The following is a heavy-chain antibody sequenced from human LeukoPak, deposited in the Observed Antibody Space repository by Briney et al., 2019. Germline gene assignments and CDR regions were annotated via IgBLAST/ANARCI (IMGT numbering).Heavy chain of an antibody. CDR3: ATGPPGWFYYYYGMDV. V-gene: IGHV3-23*01. J-gene: IGHJ6*02. CDR2: ISGSGGST. Sequence: GGSLRLSCAASGFTFSSYAMSWVRQAPGTGLEWVSAISGSGGSTYYADSVKGRFTISRDNSKNTLYLQMNSLRAEDTAVYYCATGPPGWFYYYYGMDVWGQGTTVTVSS. CDR1: GFTFSSYA. D-gene: IGHD6-19*01.